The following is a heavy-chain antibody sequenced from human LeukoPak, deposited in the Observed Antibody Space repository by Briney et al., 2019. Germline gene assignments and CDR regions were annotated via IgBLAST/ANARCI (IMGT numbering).Heavy chain of an antibody. CDR1: GFTFRNAW. CDR2: IKSKTDGGTT. Sequence: GGSLRLSCAASGFTFRNAWMTWVRQAPGKGLEWVGRIKSKTDGGTTDYAAPVKGRFTISRDDSKNTLYLQMNSLKTEDTAVYYCTTDNRNLQYSSGWYDLDYWGQGTLVTVSS. J-gene: IGHJ4*02. CDR3: TTDNRNLQYSSGWYDLDY. V-gene: IGHV3-15*01. D-gene: IGHD6-19*01.